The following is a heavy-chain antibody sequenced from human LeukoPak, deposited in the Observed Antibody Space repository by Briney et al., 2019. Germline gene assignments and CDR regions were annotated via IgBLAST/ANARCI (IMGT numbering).Heavy chain of an antibody. CDR1: GFNVNTNY. Sequence: GGSLRLSCAASGFNVNTNYMTWVRQAPGKGLEWVSIIYSGGGTYYTDSVKGRFTISRDNSKNTLYLQMNSLRSEDTAVYYCARGADCGSDCSSRRRDFDYWGQGTLVTVSS. V-gene: IGHV3-66*02. J-gene: IGHJ4*02. D-gene: IGHD2-21*01. CDR2: IYSGGGT. CDR3: ARGADCGSDCSSRRRDFDY.